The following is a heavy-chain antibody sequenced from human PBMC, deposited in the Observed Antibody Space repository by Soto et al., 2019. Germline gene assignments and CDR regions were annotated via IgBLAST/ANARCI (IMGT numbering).Heavy chain of an antibody. Sequence: GGSLRLSCVASRSAFSSYSISWVRQAPGKGLEWVSSISVSSSYIYYAASVKGRFIISRDNDATSVYLQMKNLRADDTAVYYCARHGSDSGWFFFDPWGQGALVTVSS. CDR2: ISVSSSYI. D-gene: IGHD6-19*01. CDR1: RSAFSSYS. V-gene: IGHV3-21*04. J-gene: IGHJ5*02. CDR3: ARHGSDSGWFFFDP.